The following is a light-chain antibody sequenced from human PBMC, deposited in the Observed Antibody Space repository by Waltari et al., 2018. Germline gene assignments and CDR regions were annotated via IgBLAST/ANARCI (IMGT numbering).Light chain of an antibody. Sequence: SYELTQPPSVSVSPGQTASITCSGDKLGTQYPSWYRQKPGQSPVVVIYRDKQRPSGIPERFSGSNSGNTATLTISGTQAMDEADYYCQAWDSSTVVFGGGTKLTVL. CDR3: QAWDSSTVV. V-gene: IGLV3-1*01. J-gene: IGLJ2*01. CDR1: KLGTQY. CDR2: RDK.